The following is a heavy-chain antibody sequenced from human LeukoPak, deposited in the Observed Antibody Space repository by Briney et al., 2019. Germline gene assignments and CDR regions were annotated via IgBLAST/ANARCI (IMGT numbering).Heavy chain of an antibody. J-gene: IGHJ5*02. D-gene: IGHD2-21*02. CDR2: IYLGDSDT. CDR1: GYSFPSYW. Sequence: RESLKISCKGSGYSFPSYWIGWVRQMPGKGLECMGVIYLGDSDTRYSPSFQGQVTISADKSISTAYLQWSSLKASDTAMYYCARLPYCGGDCYPNWFDPWGQGTLVTVSS. V-gene: IGHV5-51*01. CDR3: ARLPYCGGDCYPNWFDP.